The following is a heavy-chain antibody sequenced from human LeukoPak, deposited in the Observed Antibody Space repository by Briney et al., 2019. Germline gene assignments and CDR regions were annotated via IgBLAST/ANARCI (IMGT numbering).Heavy chain of an antibody. CDR3: ARETYYYVSSVERRFDY. D-gene: IGHD3-22*01. J-gene: IGHJ4*02. Sequence: ASVKVSCKASGYTLTSYAMNWVRQAPGQGLEWMGWISAYNGNTNYAQKLQGRVTMTTDTSTSTAYMELRSLRSDDTAVYYCARETYYYVSSVERRFDYWGQGTLVTVSS. CDR2: ISAYNGNT. V-gene: IGHV1-18*01. CDR1: GYTLTSYA.